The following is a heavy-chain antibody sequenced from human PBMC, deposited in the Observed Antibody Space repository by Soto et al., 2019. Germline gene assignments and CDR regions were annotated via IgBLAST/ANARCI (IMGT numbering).Heavy chain of an antibody. D-gene: IGHD1-26*01. Sequence: EQVVESGGGVVQPGGSLRLSCAASGFTFRSYGMHWVRQVPGKGPEWEALISHDGRRRDYADSVKGRFTISRDNSENTLYLQMNSLIRDDTAVYYCAKDWKWEAFYYGMNVWGQGTTVTVSS. CDR3: AKDWKWEAFYYGMNV. J-gene: IGHJ6*02. V-gene: IGHV3-30*18. CDR2: ISHDGRRR. CDR1: GFTFRSYG.